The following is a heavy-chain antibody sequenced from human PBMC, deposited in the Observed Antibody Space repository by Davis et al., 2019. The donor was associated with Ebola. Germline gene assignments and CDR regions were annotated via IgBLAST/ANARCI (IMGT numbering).Heavy chain of an antibody. Sequence: GESLKISCTGSGYSFTSYWISWVRQMPGKGLEWMGNIYPGDSDTRYSPSFQGQVNISVDRSISTAYLQWSSLKASDTAMYYCAKQESLYGSSDYWGQGTLVTVSS. CDR3: AKQESLYGSSDY. CDR1: GYSFTSYW. V-gene: IGHV5-51*01. D-gene: IGHD3-22*01. CDR2: IYPGDSDT. J-gene: IGHJ4*02.